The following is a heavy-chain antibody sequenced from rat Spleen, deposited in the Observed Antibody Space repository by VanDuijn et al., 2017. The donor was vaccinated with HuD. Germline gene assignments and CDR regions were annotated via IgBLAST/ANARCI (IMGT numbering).Heavy chain of an antibody. CDR1: GFTFSDYY. Sequence: EVQLVESGGGLVQPGRSLKLSCEASGFTFSDYYMAWVRQAPTKGLEWVATITNTGGSTYYPDSVKGRFTISRDNAKSTLNLQMDSLRSEDTATDYCARRHYGYTDYFDYWGQGVMVTVSS. CDR2: ITNTGGST. J-gene: IGHJ2*01. D-gene: IGHD1-9*01. CDR3: ARRHYGYTDYFDY. V-gene: IGHV5-25*01.